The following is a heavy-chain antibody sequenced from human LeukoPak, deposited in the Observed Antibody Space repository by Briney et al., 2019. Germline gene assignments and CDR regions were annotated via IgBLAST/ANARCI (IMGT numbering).Heavy chain of an antibody. CDR2: VHLDGRT. CDR3: AREGGFYRPLDY. D-gene: IGHD3-3*01. J-gene: IGHJ4*02. V-gene: IGHV4-4*02. CDR1: GGSVTSTNW. Sequence: PSETLSLTCGVSGGSVTSTNWWTWVRQPPGKGLEWIGEVHLDGRTNYNPSLKSRLTMSVDLSENHVSLKLTSVAAADTAVYYCAREGGFYRPLDYSGQGTLVTVSS.